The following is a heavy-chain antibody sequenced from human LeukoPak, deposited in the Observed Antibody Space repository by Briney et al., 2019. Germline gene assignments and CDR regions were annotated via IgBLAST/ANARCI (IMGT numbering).Heavy chain of an antibody. Sequence: GGSLRLSCAASEFTFSSYSMNWVRQAPGKGLEWVSSISSSSSHICYADSVKGRFTISRDNAKSSLYLQMNSLRAEDTAVYYCARDRGYCSGGSCFLAADYYYYGMDVWGQGTTVTVSS. CDR2: ISSSSSHI. V-gene: IGHV3-21*01. CDR1: EFTFSSYS. D-gene: IGHD2-15*01. CDR3: ARDRGYCSGGSCFLAADYYYYGMDV. J-gene: IGHJ6*02.